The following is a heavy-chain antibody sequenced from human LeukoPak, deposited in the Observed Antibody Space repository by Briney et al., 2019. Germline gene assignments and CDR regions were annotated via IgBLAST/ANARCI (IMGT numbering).Heavy chain of an antibody. CDR2: INHSGST. CDR1: GGSFSGYY. J-gene: IGHJ6*03. V-gene: IGHV4-34*01. Sequence: SETLSLTCAVYGGSFSGYYWSWIRQPPGKGLEWIGEINHSGSTNYNPSLKSRVTISVDTSKNQFSLKLSSVTAADTAVYYCARAIAAAALPYYYYMDVWGKGTTVTVSS. CDR3: ARAIAAAALPYYYYMDV. D-gene: IGHD6-13*01.